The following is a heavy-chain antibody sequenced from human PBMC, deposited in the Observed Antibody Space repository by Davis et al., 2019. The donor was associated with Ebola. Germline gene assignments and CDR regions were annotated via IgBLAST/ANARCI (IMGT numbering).Heavy chain of an antibody. V-gene: IGHV1-46*01. CDR1: GYTFTSYY. J-gene: IGHJ6*04. Sequence: ASVKVSCKASGYTFTSYYMHWVRQAPGQGLEWMGIINPSGGSTSYAQKFQGRVTMTRDTSTSTVYMELSSLRSEDTAVYYCARVLVVVVAATRYYYGMDVWGKGTTVTVSS. D-gene: IGHD2-15*01. CDR3: ARVLVVVVAATRYYYGMDV. CDR2: INPSGGST.